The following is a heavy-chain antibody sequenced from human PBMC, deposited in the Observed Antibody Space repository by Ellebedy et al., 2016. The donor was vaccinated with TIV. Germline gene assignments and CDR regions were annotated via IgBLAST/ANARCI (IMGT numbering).Heavy chain of an antibody. CDR1: GYTHTSYA. J-gene: IGHJ4*02. CDR3: AFGASSSSWSY. Sequence: AASVKVSCKASGYTHTSYAMHWVRQAPGQRLEWMGWINAGNGNTKYSQKFQGRVTFTSDTSATTAYMELSSLRSEDTAVYYCAFGASSSSWSYWGQGTLVTVSS. CDR2: INAGNGNT. V-gene: IGHV1-3*01. D-gene: IGHD6-13*01.